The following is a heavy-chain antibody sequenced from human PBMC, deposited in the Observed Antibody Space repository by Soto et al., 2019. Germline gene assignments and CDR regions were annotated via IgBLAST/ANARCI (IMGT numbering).Heavy chain of an antibody. CDR2: IWYDGSNK. V-gene: IGHV3-33*01. J-gene: IGHJ6*02. CDR3: ARDLNYYYYYGMDV. CDR1: GFTFSSYG. Sequence: SLRLSCAASGFTFSSYGMHWVRQAPGKGLEWVAVIWYDGSNKYYADSVKGRFTISRDNSKNTLYLQMNSLRAEDTAVYYCARDLNYYYYYGMDVWGQGTTVTVS.